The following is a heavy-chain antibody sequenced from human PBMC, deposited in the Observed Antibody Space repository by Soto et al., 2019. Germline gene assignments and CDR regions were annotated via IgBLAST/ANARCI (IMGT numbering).Heavy chain of an antibody. J-gene: IGHJ4*02. CDR1: GGSISSYY. D-gene: IGHD3-16*01. Sequence: SETLSLTSTVSGGSISSYYWSCILQPPGKGLEWIGYIYYSGSTNYNPSLKSRVTISVDTSKNQFSLKLSSVTAADTAVYYCARAPRGNYAYPSCFDYWGQGTLVSVAS. V-gene: IGHV4-59*01. CDR3: ARAPRGNYAYPSCFDY. CDR2: IYYSGST.